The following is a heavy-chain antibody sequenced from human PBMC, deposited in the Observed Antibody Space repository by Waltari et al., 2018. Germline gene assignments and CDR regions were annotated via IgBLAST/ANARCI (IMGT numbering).Heavy chain of an antibody. CDR2: ISSSSSTI. CDR1: GFTFSSYS. V-gene: IGHV3-48*01. CDR3: ARDLRYGDYRFPY. Sequence: EVQLVESGGGLVQPGGSLSLSCAASGFTFSSYSMNWVRPAPGKGLEWVSYISSSSSTIYYADSVKGRFTISRDNAKNSLYLQMNSLRAEDTAVYYCARDLRYGDYRFPYWGQGTLVTVSS. J-gene: IGHJ4*02. D-gene: IGHD4-17*01.